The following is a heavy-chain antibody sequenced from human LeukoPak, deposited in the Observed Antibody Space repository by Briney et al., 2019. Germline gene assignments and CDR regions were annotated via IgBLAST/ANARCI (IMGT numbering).Heavy chain of an antibody. J-gene: IGHJ4*02. CDR3: ARGTLYRGWSYYLDF. CDR1: SGSIFSSNW. CDR2: IFHSGST. V-gene: IGHV4-4*02. Sequence: PSGTLSLTCAVSSGSIFSSNWWSWVRQPPGKGLEWIGQIFHSGSTSYSPSLKSRVTISVDKSKNQFSLRLTSVTAADTAMYYCARGTLYRGWSYYLDFWGQGSQVTVSS. D-gene: IGHD6-19*01.